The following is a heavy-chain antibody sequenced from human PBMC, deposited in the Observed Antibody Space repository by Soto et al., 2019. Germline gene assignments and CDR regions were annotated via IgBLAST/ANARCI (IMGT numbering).Heavy chain of an antibody. Sequence: QVQLVESGGGVVQPGRSLRLSCGASGFIFSSYAMHWVRQAPGKGLEWVALISYDGSNGYYADSVKGRFTISRDISKNPLYLKMNSLRDEDTATYYCAKTKKSFGSASEFYAMDVWGQGTTVTVSS. D-gene: IGHD6-6*01. CDR2: ISYDGSNG. CDR3: AKTKKSFGSASEFYAMDV. CDR1: GFIFSSYA. J-gene: IGHJ6*02. V-gene: IGHV3-30*18.